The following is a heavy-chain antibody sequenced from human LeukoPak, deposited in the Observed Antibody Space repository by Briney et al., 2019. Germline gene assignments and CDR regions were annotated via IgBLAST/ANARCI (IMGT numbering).Heavy chain of an antibody. D-gene: IGHD1-1*01. CDR1: GFTSRNYV. Sequence: GGSLRLSCAASGFTSRNYVIHWVRQAPGEGLEWVAFIWFDGSYKYYADSVKGRFTISRDNSQNTLYLQMNSLRAGDTAVYYCARGTDSYYFDYWGQGTLVTVSS. J-gene: IGHJ4*02. CDR2: IWFDGSYK. V-gene: IGHV3-33*08. CDR3: ARGTDSYYFDY.